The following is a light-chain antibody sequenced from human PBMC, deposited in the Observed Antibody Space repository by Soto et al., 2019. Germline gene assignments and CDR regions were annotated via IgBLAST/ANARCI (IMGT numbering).Light chain of an antibody. CDR3: LLSYTGRLYV. CDR1: TGPVTNGHF. CDR2: DTD. Sequence: QAVVTQEPLLTVSPGGTVTLTCGSSTGPVTNGHFPYWFQQKPGQAPRPLIYDTDNKHSWTPARFSGSLLGDKAALTLSGAQPEDEADYYCLLSYTGRLYVFGPGTKLTVL. J-gene: IGLJ1*01. V-gene: IGLV7-46*01.